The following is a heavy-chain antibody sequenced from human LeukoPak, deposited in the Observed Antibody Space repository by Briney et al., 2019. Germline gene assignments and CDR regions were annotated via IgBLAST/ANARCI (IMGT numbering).Heavy chain of an antibody. V-gene: IGHV3-23*01. D-gene: IGHD5-18*01. J-gene: IGHJ4*02. CDR1: GFTFSSYA. Sequence: GGSLRLSCAASGFTFSSYAMSWVRQAPGKGLEWVSAISGSGGSTYYADSVKGRFTISRDNSKNTLYLQMNSLRAEDTAVYYCARDGGYSYGPFDYWGQGTLVTVSS. CDR2: ISGSGGST. CDR3: ARDGGYSYGPFDY.